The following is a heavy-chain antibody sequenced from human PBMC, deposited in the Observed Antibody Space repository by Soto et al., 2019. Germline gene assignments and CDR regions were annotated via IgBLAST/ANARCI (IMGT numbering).Heavy chain of an antibody. J-gene: IGHJ4*02. Sequence: PSETLSLTCTVSGGSSGAYFWNWVRQPPGKGLEWIGNIYYTGATSYNPSLESRVTISLDTSKNQFSLRLSSATAADTAVYYCARPSVPATRGPLDYWGQGALVTVSS. CDR3: ARPSVPATRGPLDY. V-gene: IGHV4-59*01. D-gene: IGHD6-19*01. CDR2: IYYTGAT. CDR1: GGSSGAYF.